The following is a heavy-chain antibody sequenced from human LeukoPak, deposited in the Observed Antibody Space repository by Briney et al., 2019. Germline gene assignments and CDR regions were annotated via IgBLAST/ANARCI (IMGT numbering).Heavy chain of an antibody. V-gene: IGHV4-39*01. CDR3: ARHYVPPTYYDILTGYYFYFDY. CDR2: IYHSGST. J-gene: IGHJ4*02. CDR1: GGSINSSSYY. D-gene: IGHD3-9*01. Sequence: SETLSLTCTVSGGSINSSSYYWGWIRQPPGKGLEWIGSIYHSGSTYYNPSLKSRVTISVDTSEKQFSLKLSSVTAADTAVYYCARHYVPPTYYDILTGYYFYFDYWGQGTLVTVSS.